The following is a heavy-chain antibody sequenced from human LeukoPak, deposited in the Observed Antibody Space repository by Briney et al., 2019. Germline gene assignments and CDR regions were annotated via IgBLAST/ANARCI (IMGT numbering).Heavy chain of an antibody. V-gene: IGHV4-59*07. J-gene: IGHJ3*02. CDR1: GGSITTYY. CDR2: MYHSGTS. CDR3: ATTRGYSTNDAFDI. D-gene: IGHD5-18*01. Sequence: SDTLSLTCSVSGGSITTYYFNWIRQSPGKGLEWIGYMYHSGTSDYNPSLQSRVTISVDTSNNKVSLNLSSVATAGTAVYYCATTRGYSTNDAFDIWGQGTQVTVSS.